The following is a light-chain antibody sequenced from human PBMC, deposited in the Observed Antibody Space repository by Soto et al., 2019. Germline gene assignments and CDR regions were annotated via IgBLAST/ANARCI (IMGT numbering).Light chain of an antibody. J-gene: IGLJ1*01. CDR1: SSDIGSYNH. CDR2: EVS. CDR3: NSYTSSSTYV. Sequence: ALTQPPSLSGSPGQSVTISCTGTSSDIGSYNHVCWYQQAPGTAPKLMIYEVSNRPSGVPDRFSGSKSGNTASLTISGLQAEDEADYYCNSYTSSSTYVFGTGTKVTVL. V-gene: IGLV2-18*02.